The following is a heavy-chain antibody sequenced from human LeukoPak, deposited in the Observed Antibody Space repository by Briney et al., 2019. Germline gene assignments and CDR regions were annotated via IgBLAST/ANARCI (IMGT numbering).Heavy chain of an antibody. CDR2: IYTSGSS. D-gene: IGHD1-26*01. V-gene: IGHV4-61*02. CDR1: GASISSGSYY. J-gene: IGHJ4*02. Sequence: PSQTLSHTCTVSGASISSGSYYWTWIRQPAGKGLEWIGRIYTSGSSDYNPSLKSRVTISVDTSKNQFSLNLNSVTAADTAVYYCARSRGGSYLFEYWGQGTLVTVSS. CDR3: ARSRGGSYLFEY.